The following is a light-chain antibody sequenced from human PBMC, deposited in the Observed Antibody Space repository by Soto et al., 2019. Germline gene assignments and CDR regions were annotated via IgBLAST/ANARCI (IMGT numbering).Light chain of an antibody. Sequence: EIVLTQSPGTLSLSPGERATLSCRASQSVTSSYLAWYRQNPGQPPRLLIYAAPRRATAIPDRFIGSGSGTDFTLTISRLEPEDFAVYYCQQYGTSPGTFGQGTKVEIK. J-gene: IGKJ1*01. V-gene: IGKV3-20*01. CDR3: QQYGTSPGT. CDR2: AAP. CDR1: QSVTSSY.